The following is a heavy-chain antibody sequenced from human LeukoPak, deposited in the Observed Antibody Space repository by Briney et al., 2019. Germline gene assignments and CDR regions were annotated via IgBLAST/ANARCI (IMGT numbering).Heavy chain of an antibody. Sequence: PSETLSLTCTVSGGSISSYYWSWIRQPPGKGLEWIGYIYYSGSTNYSPSLKSRVTISVDTSKNQFSLELSSVTAADTAVYYCARGASSSFDYWGQGTLVTVSS. CDR2: IYYSGST. CDR3: ARGASSSFDY. D-gene: IGHD6-6*01. J-gene: IGHJ4*02. CDR1: GGSISSYY. V-gene: IGHV4-59*01.